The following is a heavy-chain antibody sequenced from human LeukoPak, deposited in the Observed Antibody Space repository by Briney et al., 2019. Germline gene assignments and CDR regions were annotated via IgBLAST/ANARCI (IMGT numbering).Heavy chain of an antibody. CDR3: AKVAGPVAGASY. D-gene: IGHD6-19*01. J-gene: IGHJ4*02. Sequence: LSGGSLRLSCAASGFTFNDHWMHWVRQAPGKGLVWVSRIDSDGSRTYYRDSVKGRFTISRDNAKNTLYLQMNSLRADDTAVYYCAKVAGPVAGASYWGQGTLVTVSS. CDR2: IDSDGSRT. V-gene: IGHV3-74*01. CDR1: GFTFNDHW.